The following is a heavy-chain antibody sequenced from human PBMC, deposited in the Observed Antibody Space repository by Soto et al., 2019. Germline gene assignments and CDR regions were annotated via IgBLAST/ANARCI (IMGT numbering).Heavy chain of an antibody. CDR3: ARESLMDFWSGYAYGMDV. CDR1: GFTFSSYS. CDR2: ISSSSSYI. V-gene: IGHV3-21*01. J-gene: IGHJ6*02. Sequence: GGSLRLSCAASGFTFSSYSMNWVRQAPGKGLEWVSSISSSSSYIYYADSVKGRFTISRDNAKNSLYLQMNSLRAGDTAVYYCARESLMDFWSGYAYGMDVWGQGTTVTVSS. D-gene: IGHD3-3*01.